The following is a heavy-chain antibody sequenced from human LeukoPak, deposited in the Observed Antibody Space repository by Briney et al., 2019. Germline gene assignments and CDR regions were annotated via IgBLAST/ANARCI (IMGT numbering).Heavy chain of an antibody. CDR1: GGTFTSYA. V-gene: IGHV1-18*01. CDR3: ARDDSGYDLGFDY. D-gene: IGHD5-12*01. Sequence: ASVKVSCKASGGTFTSYAVSWVRQAPGQGLEWMGWISAYNGNTNYAQKLQGRVTMTTDTSTSTAYMELRSLRSDDTAVYYCARDDSGYDLGFDYWGQGTLVTVSS. CDR2: ISAYNGNT. J-gene: IGHJ4*02.